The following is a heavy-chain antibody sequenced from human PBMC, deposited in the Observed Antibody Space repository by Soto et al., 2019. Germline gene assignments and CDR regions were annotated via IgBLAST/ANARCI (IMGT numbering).Heavy chain of an antibody. Sequence: PGGSLRLSCAASGFTFSDYYMSWIRHALGKGLEWVSYISSSGSTIYYADSVKGRFTISRDNAKNSLYLQMNSLRAEDTAVYYCARGWTTVTPINYNYYYGMDVWGQGTTVTVSS. CDR3: ARGWTTVTPINYNYYYGMDV. CDR1: GFTFSDYY. J-gene: IGHJ6*02. V-gene: IGHV3-11*01. CDR2: ISSSGSTI. D-gene: IGHD4-4*01.